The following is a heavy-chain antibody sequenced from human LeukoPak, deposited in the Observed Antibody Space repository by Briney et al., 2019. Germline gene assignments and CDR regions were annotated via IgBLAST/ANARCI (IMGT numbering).Heavy chain of an antibody. CDR2: IYYSGST. CDR1: GGSIGSSSYY. J-gene: IGHJ5*02. D-gene: IGHD6-13*01. Sequence: SETLSLTCTVSGGSIGSSSYYWGWIRQLPGKGLEWIGSIYYSGSTYYNPSLKSRVTISVDTSKNQFSLKLSSVTAADTAVYYCARHSGTYSSSWDKWFDPWGQGTLVTVSS. V-gene: IGHV4-39*01. CDR3: ARHSGTYSSSWDKWFDP.